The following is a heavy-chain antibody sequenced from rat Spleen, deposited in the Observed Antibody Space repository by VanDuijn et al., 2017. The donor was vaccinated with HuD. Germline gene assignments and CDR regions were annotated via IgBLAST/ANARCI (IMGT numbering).Heavy chain of an antibody. CDR2: ISNAGGST. J-gene: IGHJ4*01. CDR3: AKGTTGIPYYVMDA. CDR1: GFTFSDYG. V-gene: IGHV5-29*01. Sequence: EVQLVESGGGLVQPGRSLKLSCAPSGFTFSDYGMAWVRQAPTKGLEWVATISNAGGSTYYPDSVKGRFTISRDNAKSTLYLQMNSLRSEDTATYYCAKGTTGIPYYVMDAWGQGASVTVSS. D-gene: IGHD1-9*01.